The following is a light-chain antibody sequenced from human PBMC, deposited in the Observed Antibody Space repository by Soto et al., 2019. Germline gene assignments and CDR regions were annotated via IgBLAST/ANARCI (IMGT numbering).Light chain of an antibody. V-gene: IGLV6-57*03. CDR3: QSYDSSNLNWV. CDR2: EDN. J-gene: IGLJ3*02. Sequence: NFMLTQPHSVSESPGKTVTISCTRSSGSIASNYVQWYQQRPGSAPTTVIYEDNQRPSGVPDRFSGSIDSSSNSASLTISGLKTEDEADYYCQSYDSSNLNWVLGGGTKLTVL. CDR1: SGSIASNY.